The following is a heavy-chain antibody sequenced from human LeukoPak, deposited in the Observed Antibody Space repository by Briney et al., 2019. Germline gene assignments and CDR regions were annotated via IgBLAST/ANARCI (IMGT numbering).Heavy chain of an antibody. D-gene: IGHD3-22*01. J-gene: IGHJ4*02. CDR2: VSGGGGST. CDR3: AKDRYYYSSGSAGSYTIEY. V-gene: IGHV3-23*01. CDR1: GFTFSGFA. Sequence: GGSLRLSCAASGFTFSGFAMSWVRQAPGKGLEWVSVVSGGGGSTYYADSVKGRFTVSRDNSKNTLYLQMNSLRAEDTALYFCAKDRYYYSSGSAGSYTIEYWGRGTLVTVSS.